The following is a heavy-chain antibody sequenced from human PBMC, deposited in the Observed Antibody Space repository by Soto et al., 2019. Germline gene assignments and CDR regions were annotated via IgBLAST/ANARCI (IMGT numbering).Heavy chain of an antibody. D-gene: IGHD3-10*01. V-gene: IGHV3-48*01. J-gene: IGHJ4*02. CDR2: IRGSSSPI. Sequence: EVQLVESGGGLVQPGGSLRLSCAAAGFTFGDYGMNWVRQAPGKGLEWVSYIRGSSSPIYYTDSVRGRFTISRDNAKNSLYLKMNSLRAEDTAVYYCVTHSPATVRGISFDYWGPGTLVTVSS. CDR1: GFTFGDYG. CDR3: VTHSPATVRGISFDY.